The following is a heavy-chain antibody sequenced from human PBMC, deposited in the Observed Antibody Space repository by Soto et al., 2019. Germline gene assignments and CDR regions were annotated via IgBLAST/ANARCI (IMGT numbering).Heavy chain of an antibody. CDR1: GFTFSSYA. CDR3: AKQNGYGGNSELEY. CDR2: ISGSCGST. D-gene: IGHD2-21*02. V-gene: IGHV3-23*01. J-gene: IGHJ4*02. Sequence: EVQLLESGGGLVQPGGSLRLSCAASGFTFSSYAMSWVRQAPGQGLEWVSAISGSCGSTYYADSVKGRFTISRDNSKNTLYLQMTSLRAEDTAVYYCAKQNGYGGNSELEYWGQGTLVTVSS.